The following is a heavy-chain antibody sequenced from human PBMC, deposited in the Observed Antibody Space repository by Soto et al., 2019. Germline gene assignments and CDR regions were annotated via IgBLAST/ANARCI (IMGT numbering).Heavy chain of an antibody. CDR2: IKQDGSEK. V-gene: IGHV3-7*01. J-gene: IGHJ6*03. D-gene: IGHD4-17*01. Sequence: GGSLRLSCAASGFTFSSYWMSWVRQAPGKGLEWVANIKQDGSEKYYVDSVKGRFTISRDNAKDSLYLQMNSLRAEDTAMYYCARAPPDSAYGERGPYYYYMDVWGKGTTVTVSS. CDR3: ARAPPDSAYGERGPYYYYMDV. CDR1: GFTFSSYW.